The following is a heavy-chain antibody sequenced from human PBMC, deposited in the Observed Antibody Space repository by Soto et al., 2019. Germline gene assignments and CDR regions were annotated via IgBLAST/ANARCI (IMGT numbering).Heavy chain of an antibody. V-gene: IGHV1-69*01. CDR1: GGTFSSYA. J-gene: IGHJ4*02. Sequence: QVQLVQSGAEVKQPGSSVKVSCKASGGTFSSYAISWVRQAPGQGLEWMGGIIPIFGTANYAQKFQGRVTITADESTSTAYMELSSLRSEDTAVYYCATRITRYYGSGSYSGHYWGQGTLVTVSS. CDR3: ATRITRYYGSGSYSGHY. D-gene: IGHD3-10*01. CDR2: IIPIFGTA.